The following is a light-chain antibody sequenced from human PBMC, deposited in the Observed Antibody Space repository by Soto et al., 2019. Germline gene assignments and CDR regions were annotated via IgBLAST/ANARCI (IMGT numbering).Light chain of an antibody. V-gene: IGKV3D-15*01. CDR2: SAS. CDR1: QSVSNN. J-gene: IGKJ1*01. Sequence: EIVMTQSPVTLSVSPGERATLSCRASQSVSNNLAWYQQKPGQAPRLLIFSASSRATGSPARFSGSGSGTDFTLTISSLQSEDFAIYFCQQYNNWPRTFGQGTKVDI. CDR3: QQYNNWPRT.